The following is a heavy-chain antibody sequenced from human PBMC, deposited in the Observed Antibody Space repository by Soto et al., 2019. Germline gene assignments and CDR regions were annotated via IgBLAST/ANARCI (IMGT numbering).Heavy chain of an antibody. CDR2: ISSSSTTI. CDR3: VRDRAGSRAFQY. V-gene: IGHV3-11*01. D-gene: IGHD6-25*01. CDR1: GFTFSDYY. Sequence: GGSLRLSCGAYGFTFSDYYMTWIRQAPGKGLEWISYISSSSTTIYYADSVLGRFTISRXXXXXXXXXQXXXXXADDTGXYYCVRDRAGSRAFQYWGQGSLVTVSS. J-gene: IGHJ1*01.